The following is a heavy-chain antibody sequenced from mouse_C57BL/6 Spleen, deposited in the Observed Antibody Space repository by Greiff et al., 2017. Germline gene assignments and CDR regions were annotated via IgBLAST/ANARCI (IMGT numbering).Heavy chain of an antibody. D-gene: IGHD3-2*02. J-gene: IGHJ2*01. Sequence: QVQLQQPGAELVKPGASVKMSCKASGYTFTSYWITWVKQRPGQGLEWIGDIYPGSGSTNYNEKFKSKATLTVDTSSSTAYMQLSSLTSEDSAVYYCAREVESSGYTDYWGQGTTLTVSS. V-gene: IGHV1-55*01. CDR3: AREVESSGYTDY. CDR1: GYTFTSYW. CDR2: IYPGSGST.